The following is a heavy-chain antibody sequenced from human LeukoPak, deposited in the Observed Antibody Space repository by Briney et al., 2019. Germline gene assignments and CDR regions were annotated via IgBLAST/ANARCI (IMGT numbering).Heavy chain of an antibody. V-gene: IGHV4-61*01. CDR1: GGSVSSGSYY. CDR2: IYYSGST. CDR3: AREAADSNWFDP. D-gene: IGHD6-13*01. Sequence: SETLSLTCTVSGGSVSSGSYYWSWIRQPPGKGLEWIGFIYYSGSTMYNPSLKSRVTISADTSKNQFSLKLSSVTAADTAVYYCAREAADSNWFDPWGQGTLVTVSS. J-gene: IGHJ5*02.